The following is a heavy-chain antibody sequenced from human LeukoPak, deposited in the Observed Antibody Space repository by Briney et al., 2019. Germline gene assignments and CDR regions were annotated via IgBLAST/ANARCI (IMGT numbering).Heavy chain of an antibody. J-gene: IGHJ1*01. CDR2: IYHSGST. D-gene: IGHD4-17*01. CDR3: ARAAREDYDAFQH. CDR1: GFTFSDYA. V-gene: IGHV4-30-2*01. Sequence: LRLSCTASGFTFSDYAMSWIRQPPGKGLEWIGYIYHSGSTYYNPSLKSRVTISVDRSKNQFSLKLSSVTAADTAVYYCARAAREDYDAFQHWGQGTLVTVSS.